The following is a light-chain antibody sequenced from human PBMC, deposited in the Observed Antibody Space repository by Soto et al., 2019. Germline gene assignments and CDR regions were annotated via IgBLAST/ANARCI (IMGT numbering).Light chain of an antibody. J-gene: IGKJ2*01. CDR2: GSS. CDR3: PQYGSSPQYT. CDR1: QSVSNKY. Sequence: EVVLTQSPGTLSLSPGERATLSCRASQSVSNKYLAWYQQKPGQAPRLLIFGSSDRATGIPDRFSGSGSGTDFTLTISRLEPEDFAVYYCPQYGSSPQYTLGQGTKLEIK. V-gene: IGKV3-20*01.